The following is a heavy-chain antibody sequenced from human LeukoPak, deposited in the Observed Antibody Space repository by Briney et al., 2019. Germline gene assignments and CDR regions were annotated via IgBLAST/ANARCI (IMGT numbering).Heavy chain of an antibody. CDR3: ARDSTYGSGNFDY. CDR1: GFTFSTYA. CDR2: ISNDATKK. V-gene: IGHV3-30*03. J-gene: IGHJ4*02. Sequence: PGGSLRLSCAASGFTFSTYAMHWVRQAPGKGLEWVAVISNDATKKYYADSVKGRSTISRDNSERTLYLQMNSLRAEDTAVYYCARDSTYGSGNFDYWGQGTLVTVSS. D-gene: IGHD3-10*01.